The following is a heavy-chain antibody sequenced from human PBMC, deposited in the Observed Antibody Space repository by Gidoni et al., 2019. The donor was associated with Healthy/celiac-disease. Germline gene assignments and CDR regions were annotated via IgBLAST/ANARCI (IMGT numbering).Heavy chain of an antibody. CDR2: INSDGSST. CDR1: GFTFSSYW. CDR3: ARWYYYGSGSYERNYYYGMDV. J-gene: IGHJ6*02. D-gene: IGHD3-10*01. Sequence: EVQLVESGGGLVQPGGSLRLSCAASGFTFSSYWMPWVRQAPGKGLVWVSRINSDGSSTSYADSVKGRFTISRDNAKNTLYLQMNSLRAEDTAVYYCARWYYYGSGSYERNYYYGMDVWGQGTTVTVSS. V-gene: IGHV3-74*01.